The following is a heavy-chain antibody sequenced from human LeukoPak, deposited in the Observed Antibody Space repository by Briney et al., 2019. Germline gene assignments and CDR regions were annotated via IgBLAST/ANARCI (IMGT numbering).Heavy chain of an antibody. CDR3: AREGGTVVVGRFDY. CDR2: IQTDGSDK. V-gene: IGHV3-30*02. J-gene: IGHJ4*02. CDR1: GIDFRASG. D-gene: IGHD2-2*01. Sequence: PGGSLRLSCAASGIDFRASGMHWVRQAPGMGLEWVTFIQTDGSDKYYAASVAGRFTISRDNSKNTVYLHMNSLGPDDTALYYCAREGGTVVVGRFDYWGQGTLVTVSS.